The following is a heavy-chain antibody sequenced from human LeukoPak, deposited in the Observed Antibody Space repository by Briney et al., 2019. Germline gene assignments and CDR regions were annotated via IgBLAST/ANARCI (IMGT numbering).Heavy chain of an antibody. Sequence: GGSLRLSCAASGFTFSSYGMSWVRQTPGKGLEWVSSIFPSGGEIHYADSVRGRFTISRDNSKSTLSLQMNSLRAEDTAIYYCATYRQVLLPFESWGQGTLVTVSS. J-gene: IGHJ4*02. D-gene: IGHD2-8*02. CDR2: IFPSGGEI. CDR3: ATYRQVLLPFES. CDR1: GFTFSSYG. V-gene: IGHV3-23*01.